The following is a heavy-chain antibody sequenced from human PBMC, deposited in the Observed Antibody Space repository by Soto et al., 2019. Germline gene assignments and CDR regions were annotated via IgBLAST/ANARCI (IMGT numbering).Heavy chain of an antibody. D-gene: IGHD3-10*01. CDR2: IYYSGST. Sequence: PSETLSLTCTVSGGSISSYYWSWIRQPPGKGLEWIGYIYYSGSTNYNPSLKSRVTIPVDTSKNQFSLKLSSVTAADTAVYYCARDRRFGFGEVWGQGTLVTVSS. CDR1: GGSISSYY. J-gene: IGHJ4*02. V-gene: IGHV4-59*01. CDR3: ARDRRFGFGEV.